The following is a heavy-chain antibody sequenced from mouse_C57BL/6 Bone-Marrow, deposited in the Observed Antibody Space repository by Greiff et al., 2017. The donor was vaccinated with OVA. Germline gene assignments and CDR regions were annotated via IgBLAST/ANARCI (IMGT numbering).Heavy chain of an antibody. CDR3: AIRATNYGNFCYYFDY. CDR2: IHPSDSDT. V-gene: IGHV1-74*01. CDR1: GYTFTSYW. J-gene: IGHJ2*01. Sequence: QVQLQQPGAELVKPGASVKVSCKASGYTFTSYWMHWVKQRPGQGLEWIGRIHPSDSDTNYNQKFKGKATLTVDKSSSTAYMQLSSLTSEDSAVYYCAIRATNYGNFCYYFDYWGQGTTLTVSS. D-gene: IGHD2-1*01.